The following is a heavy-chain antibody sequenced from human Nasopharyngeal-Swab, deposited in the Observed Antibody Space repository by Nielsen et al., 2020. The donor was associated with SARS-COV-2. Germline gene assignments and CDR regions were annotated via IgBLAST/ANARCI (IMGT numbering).Heavy chain of an antibody. Sequence: GESLKISCAASGFTFSSYGMHWVRQAPGKGPEWVAVISYDGSNKYYADSVKGRFTISRDNSKNTLYLQMNSLRAEDTAVYYCAKDRYDSSYVDYWGQGTLVTVSS. D-gene: IGHD3-22*01. V-gene: IGHV3-30*18. CDR3: AKDRYDSSYVDY. J-gene: IGHJ4*02. CDR2: ISYDGSNK. CDR1: GFTFSSYG.